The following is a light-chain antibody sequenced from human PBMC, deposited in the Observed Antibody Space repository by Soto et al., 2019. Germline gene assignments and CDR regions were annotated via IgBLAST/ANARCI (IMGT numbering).Light chain of an antibody. CDR2: DVS. J-gene: IGLJ1*01. CDR1: SSDIGDYIH. CDR3: TSYTTSGTYV. Sequence: QSALTQPASVSGSPGQSIAVSCSGTSSDIGDYIHVSWYPQHPGKAPKLMIYDVSNRPSGVSERFSGSKSGNTASLTISGLQAEDEADYYCTSYTTSGTYVFGAGTKLTVL. V-gene: IGLV2-14*03.